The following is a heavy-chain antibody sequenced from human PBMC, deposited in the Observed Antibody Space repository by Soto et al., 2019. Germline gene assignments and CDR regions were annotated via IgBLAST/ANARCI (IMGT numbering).Heavy chain of an antibody. J-gene: IGHJ4*02. Sequence: AAVKVSCKASGYTFTGYYMHWVRHAPGQGLEWMGWINPNSGGTNYAEKFQGRVTMTRDKYISTAYVELSRLRSDDTAVYYCARVELSSGWPNFEYYFDYWGQGTLVTVSS. D-gene: IGHD6-19*01. CDR3: ARVELSSGWPNFEYYFDY. V-gene: IGHV1-2*02. CDR2: INPNSGGT. CDR1: GYTFTGYY.